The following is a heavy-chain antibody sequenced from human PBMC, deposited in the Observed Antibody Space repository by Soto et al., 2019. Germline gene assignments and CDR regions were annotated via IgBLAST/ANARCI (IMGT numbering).Heavy chain of an antibody. J-gene: IGHJ1*01. V-gene: IGHV3-23*01. CDR3: AKGRIGRAPGLDC. Sequence: GGSLRLSCAASGFTFRSYAMTWVRQAPGKGLEWISSISDGYDGAYYADSVKGRFTISRDNSKNTLSLQMNSLRPDDTAVYYCAKGRIGRAPGLDCWGQGTLVTVSS. CDR1: GFTFRSYA. D-gene: IGHD1-1*01. CDR2: ISDGYDGA.